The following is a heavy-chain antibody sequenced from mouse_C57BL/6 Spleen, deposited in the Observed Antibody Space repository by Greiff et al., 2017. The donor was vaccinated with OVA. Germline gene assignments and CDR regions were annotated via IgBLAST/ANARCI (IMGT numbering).Heavy chain of an antibody. Sequence: QVQLKESGAELMKPGASVKLSCKATGYTFTGYWIEWVKQRPGHGLEWIGEIFPGSGSTNYHEKFKGKATFTADTSSNTAYMQLSSLTTEDSAIYYCARSPLYWGQGTSVTVSS. V-gene: IGHV1-9*01. CDR3: ARSPLY. J-gene: IGHJ4*01. CDR1: GYTFTGYW. CDR2: IFPGSGST.